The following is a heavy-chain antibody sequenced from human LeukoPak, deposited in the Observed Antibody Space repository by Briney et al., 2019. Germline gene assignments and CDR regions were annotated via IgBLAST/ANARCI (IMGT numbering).Heavy chain of an antibody. D-gene: IGHD3-9*01. CDR1: GGSISSYY. Sequence: PSETLSLPCTVSGGSISSYYWTWIWQPPGKGLEWIGFIYNSRYTNYNPSLKSRVTISFDTSKNQFSLKLSSVTAADTAVYYCARRNILTEGEAFDVWGQGTMVTVSS. CDR3: ARRNILTEGEAFDV. V-gene: IGHV4-59*08. J-gene: IGHJ3*01. CDR2: IYNSRYT.